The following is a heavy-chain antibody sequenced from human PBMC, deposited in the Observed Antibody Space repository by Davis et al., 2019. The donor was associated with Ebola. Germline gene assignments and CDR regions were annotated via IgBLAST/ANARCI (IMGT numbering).Heavy chain of an antibody. CDR2: INHIGST. D-gene: IGHD2-2*01. CDR1: GGSVSGYY. J-gene: IGHJ4*02. V-gene: IGHV4-34*01. Sequence: PSETLSLTCAVYGGSVSGYYWSWIRQPPGKWLEWIGEINHIGSTNYNPSLKSRVTISVDTSKNQFSLKLSSVTAADTAVYYCASRSLGYCSSTSCSHFDYWGQGTLVTVSS. CDR3: ASRSLGYCSSTSCSHFDY.